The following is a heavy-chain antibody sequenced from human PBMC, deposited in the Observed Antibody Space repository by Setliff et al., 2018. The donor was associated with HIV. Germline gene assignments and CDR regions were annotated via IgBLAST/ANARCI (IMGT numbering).Heavy chain of an antibody. Sequence: PGGSLRLSCAASGFTFSSYWMSWVRQAPGKGLEWVANIKQDGSEKYYVDSVKGRFTISRDNAKNPLYLQMDSLRAEDTAVYYCARGRLLWSGSYYYYYMDVWGKGTTVTVSS. CDR1: GFTFSSYW. CDR2: IKQDGSEK. V-gene: IGHV3-7*03. CDR3: ARGRLLWSGSYYYYYMDV. D-gene: IGHD3-10*01. J-gene: IGHJ6*03.